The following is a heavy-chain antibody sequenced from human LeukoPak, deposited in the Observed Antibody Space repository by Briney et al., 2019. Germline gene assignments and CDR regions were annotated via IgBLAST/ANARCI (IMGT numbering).Heavy chain of an antibody. D-gene: IGHD2-21*02. Sequence: GGSLRLSCAASGFTFRSYGMTWVRQAPGKGLEWVSAISGTGGSTYYADSVKGRFTISRDNSKNTLYLQMNSLRAEDTALYYCAKDMKALCGGDCSPDYWGQGTLVTVSS. V-gene: IGHV3-23*01. J-gene: IGHJ4*02. CDR3: AKDMKALCGGDCSPDY. CDR1: GFTFRSYG. CDR2: ISGTGGST.